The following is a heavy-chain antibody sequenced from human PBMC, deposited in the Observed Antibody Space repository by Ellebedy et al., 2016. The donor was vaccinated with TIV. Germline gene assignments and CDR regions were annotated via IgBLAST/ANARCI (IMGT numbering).Heavy chain of an antibody. J-gene: IGHJ4*02. Sequence: PGGSLRLSCAASGFAFSRYGMHWVRQAPGKGLEWVAVMSYDGSNKSFADSVKGRFTISRDSSRNTLYLQMDSLRPEDTAVYFCAKVPVGFCNRPFCFYLDDWGQGTLVSVSS. V-gene: IGHV3-30*18. CDR2: MSYDGSNK. CDR1: GFAFSRYG. CDR3: AKVPVGFCNRPFCFYLDD. D-gene: IGHD2-2*03.